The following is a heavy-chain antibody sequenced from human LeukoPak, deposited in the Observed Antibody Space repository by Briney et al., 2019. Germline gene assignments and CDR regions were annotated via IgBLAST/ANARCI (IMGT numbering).Heavy chain of an antibody. J-gene: IGHJ6*03. CDR3: ARDGLLGAHYYYMDV. Sequence: GGSLSLSCEASGFIFSSYSMNWVRRAPGKGLEWVSCISSSSSSSSYTYYADSVKGRFTISRDNAKSSLYLQINNLRAEDTAVYYCARDGLLGAHYYYMDVWGRGTTVTVSS. CDR1: GFIFSSYS. V-gene: IGHV3-21*01. D-gene: IGHD1-26*01. CDR2: ISSSSSSSSYT.